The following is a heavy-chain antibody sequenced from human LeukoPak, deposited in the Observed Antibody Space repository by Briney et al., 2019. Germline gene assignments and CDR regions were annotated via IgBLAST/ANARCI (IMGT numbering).Heavy chain of an antibody. J-gene: IGHJ3*02. V-gene: IGHV3-33*08. CDR3: ARDTQGFDI. Sequence: GGSLRLTCAASGFTFSSYAMHWVRQAPGKGLEWVAVIWYDGSNKYYADSVKGRFTISRDNSKNTLYLQMNSLRAEDTAVYYCARDTQGFDIWGQGTMVTVSS. CDR2: IWYDGSNK. CDR1: GFTFSSYA.